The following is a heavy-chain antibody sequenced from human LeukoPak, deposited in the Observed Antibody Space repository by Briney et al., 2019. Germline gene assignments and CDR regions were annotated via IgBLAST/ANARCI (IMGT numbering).Heavy chain of an antibody. Sequence: PSETLSLTCSVSGGSMNSYYWSWIRQSPGKGLEWIGYIYYSGSTNYNPPLKSQVTISVDTSKNQFSLKLSSVTAADTAVYYCARHVWLQPFDYWGQGTLVTVSS. D-gene: IGHD3-9*01. CDR2: IYYSGST. V-gene: IGHV4-59*08. CDR3: ARHVWLQPFDY. CDR1: GGSMNSYY. J-gene: IGHJ4*02.